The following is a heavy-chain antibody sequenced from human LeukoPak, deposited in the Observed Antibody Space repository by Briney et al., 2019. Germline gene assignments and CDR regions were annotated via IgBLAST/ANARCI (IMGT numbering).Heavy chain of an antibody. CDR3: ARGRGIAAAVYYFDN. D-gene: IGHD6-13*01. V-gene: IGHV1-18*01. CDR1: GYTFTSYG. CDR2: ISAYNGNT. Sequence: ASVKVSCKASGYTFTSYGISWVRQAPGQGLEWMGWISAYNGNTNYAQKLQGRVTMTTDTSTSTAYMELRSLRSDDTAVHYCARGRGIAAAVYYFDNWGQGTLVTVSS. J-gene: IGHJ4*02.